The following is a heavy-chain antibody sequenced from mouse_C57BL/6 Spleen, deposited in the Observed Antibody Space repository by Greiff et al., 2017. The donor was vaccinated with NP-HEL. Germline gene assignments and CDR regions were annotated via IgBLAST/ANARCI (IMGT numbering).Heavy chain of an antibody. CDR1: GFTFSDYG. CDR2: ISSGSSTI. Sequence: EVMLVESGGGLVKPGGSLKLSCAASGFTFSDYGMHWVRQAPEKGLEWVAYISSGSSTIYYADTVKGRFTISRDNAKNPLFLQMTSLRSEDTAMYYCSRERYYGSFAYWGHRTLVTVSA. J-gene: IGHJ3*01. D-gene: IGHD1-1*01. CDR3: SRERYYGSFAY. V-gene: IGHV5-17*01.